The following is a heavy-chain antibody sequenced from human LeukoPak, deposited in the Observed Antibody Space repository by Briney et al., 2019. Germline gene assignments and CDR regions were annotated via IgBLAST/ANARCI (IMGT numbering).Heavy chain of an antibody. J-gene: IGHJ4*02. CDR1: GYTLTELS. Sequence: ASVKVSCKVSGYTLTELSMHWVLQAPGKGLEWMGGFDPEDGETIYAQKFQGRVTMTEDTSTDTAYMELSSLRSEDTAVYYCATSLGSTELLKGINYFDYWGQGTLVTVSS. V-gene: IGHV1-24*01. D-gene: IGHD1-26*01. CDR3: ATSLGSTELLKGINYFDY. CDR2: FDPEDGET.